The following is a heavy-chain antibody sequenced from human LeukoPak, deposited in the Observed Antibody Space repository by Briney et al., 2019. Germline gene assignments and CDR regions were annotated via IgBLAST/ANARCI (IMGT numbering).Heavy chain of an antibody. CDR2: INAGNGNT. Sequence: ASVKVSCKASGYTFTSYAMHWVRQAPGQRLEWMGWINAGNGNTKYSQKFQGRVTITRDTSASTAYMELSSLRSEDTAVYYCARLPVVPAAMGYYFDYWGQGTLVTVSS. CDR3: ARLPVVPAAMGYYFDY. D-gene: IGHD2-2*01. V-gene: IGHV1-3*01. J-gene: IGHJ4*02. CDR1: GYTFTSYA.